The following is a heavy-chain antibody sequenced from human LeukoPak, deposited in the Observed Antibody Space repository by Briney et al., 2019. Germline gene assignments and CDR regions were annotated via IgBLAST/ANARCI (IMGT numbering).Heavy chain of an antibody. CDR3: ASTRAVAGTYDYMDV. CDR2: INPNSGGT. V-gene: IGHV1-2*02. J-gene: IGHJ6*03. CDR1: GYTFTGYY. D-gene: IGHD6-19*01. Sequence: ASVKVSCKASGYTFTGYYMHWMRQAPGQGLEWMGWINPNSGGTNYAQKFQGRVTMTRDTSISTAYMELSRLRSDDTAVYYCASTRAVAGTYDYMDVWGKGTTVTVSS.